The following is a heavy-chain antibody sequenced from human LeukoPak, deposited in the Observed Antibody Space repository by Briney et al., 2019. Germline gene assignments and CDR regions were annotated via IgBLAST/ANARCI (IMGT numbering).Heavy chain of an antibody. CDR3: AREWYYYDSSGYGNWFDP. V-gene: IGHV4-38-2*02. CDR2: IYHSGST. CDR1: GYSISSGYY. Sequence: SETLSLTCTVSGYSISSGYYWGWIRQPPGKGLEWIGSIYHSGSTYYNPSLKSRVTISVDTSKNQFSLKLSSVTAADTAVYYCAREWYYYDSSGYGNWFDPWGQGTLVTVSS. D-gene: IGHD3-22*01. J-gene: IGHJ5*02.